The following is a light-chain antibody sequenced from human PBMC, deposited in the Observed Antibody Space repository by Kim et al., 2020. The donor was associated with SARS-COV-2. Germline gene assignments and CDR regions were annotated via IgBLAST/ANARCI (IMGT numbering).Light chain of an antibody. J-gene: IGKJ5*01. CDR2: SVS. CDR1: QRITTNY. CDR3: QHYGSSPRA. V-gene: IGKV3-20*01. Sequence: EIVLTQSPGTLSLSPGDRATLSCRASQRITTNYLAWYQQIPGQAPRLLLYSVSNRASGIPDRFGGSGSGTDFTLTISRLEPEDFAVYYCQHYGSSPRAFGQGTRLEIK.